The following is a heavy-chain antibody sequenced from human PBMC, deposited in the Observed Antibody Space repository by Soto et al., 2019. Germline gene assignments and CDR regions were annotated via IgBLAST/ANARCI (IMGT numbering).Heavy chain of an antibody. V-gene: IGHV4-59*08. CDR1: GGSISSYY. J-gene: IGHJ3*02. D-gene: IGHD3-16*01. CDR2: IYYSGST. CDR3: ARHDYVTTAFDI. Sequence: ETLSLTCTVSGGSISSYYWSWIRQPPGKGLEWIGYIYYSGSTNYNPSLKSRVTISVDTSKNQFSLKLSSVTAADTAVYYCARHDYVTTAFDIWGQGTMVTVSS.